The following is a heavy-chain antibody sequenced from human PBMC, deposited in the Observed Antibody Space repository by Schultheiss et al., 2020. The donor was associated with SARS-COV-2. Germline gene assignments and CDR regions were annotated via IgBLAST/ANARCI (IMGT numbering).Heavy chain of an antibody. V-gene: IGHV3-21*06. CDR3: ASHTRRYSGHAPT. J-gene: IGHJ5*02. Sequence: GGSLRLSCAASGFTFSDYSMNWVRQAPGKGLEWVSFISSTGSSTYVADSLKGRFTVSRDNAKNTLYLQMHSLGGEDTAVYYCASHTRRYSGHAPTWGQGTLVTVSS. CDR1: GFTFSDYS. CDR2: ISSTGSST. D-gene: IGHD5-12*01.